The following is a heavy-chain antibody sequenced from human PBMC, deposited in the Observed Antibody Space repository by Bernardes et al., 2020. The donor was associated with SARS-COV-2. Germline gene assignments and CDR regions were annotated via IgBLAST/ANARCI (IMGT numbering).Heavy chain of an antibody. Sequence: GGSLRLSCAASGFTFSNAWMSWVRQAPGKGLEWVGRIKGKAHGGTTEYAAAVKGRFTISRDDSKNTLYLQMNSLETEDTGVYYCTAHRDFDYWGQGTLVTVSS. V-gene: IGHV3-15*01. J-gene: IGHJ4*02. CDR1: GFTFSNAW. CDR3: TAHRDFDY. CDR2: IKGKAHGGTT.